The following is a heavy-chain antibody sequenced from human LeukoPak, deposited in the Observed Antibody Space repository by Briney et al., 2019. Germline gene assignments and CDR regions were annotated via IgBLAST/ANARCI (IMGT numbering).Heavy chain of an antibody. D-gene: IGHD2-2*01. CDR2: INFSGSTM. V-gene: IGHV3-48*03. CDR3: ARDSRYCSSTNCYHDY. CDR1: GFTFSNYE. J-gene: IGHJ4*02. Sequence: PGRSLRLSCAASGFTFSNYEMNWVRQAPGKGLEWVSYINFSGSTMYYADSLKGRFTISRDNAKNSLYLQMNSLRAEDTAVYYCARDSRYCSSTNCYHDYWGQGTLVTVSS.